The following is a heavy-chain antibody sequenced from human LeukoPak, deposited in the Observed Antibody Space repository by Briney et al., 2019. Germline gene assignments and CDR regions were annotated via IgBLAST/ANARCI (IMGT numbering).Heavy chain of an antibody. CDR3: ARYSSSEYYFDY. Sequence: EFGPALVKPTQTLTLTCTFSGFSLSTSGMRVSWIRQPPGKALEWLARIDWDDDKFYSTSLKTRLTISKDTSKNQVVLTMTNMDPVDTATYYCARYSSSEYYFDYWGQGTLVTVSS. CDR1: GFSLSTSGMR. CDR2: IDWDDDK. D-gene: IGHD6-13*01. V-gene: IGHV2-70*04. J-gene: IGHJ4*02.